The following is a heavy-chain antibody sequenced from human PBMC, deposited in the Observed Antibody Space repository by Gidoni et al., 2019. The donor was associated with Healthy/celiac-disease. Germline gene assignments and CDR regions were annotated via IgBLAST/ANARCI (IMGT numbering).Heavy chain of an antibody. CDR3: ARALLGVAATNWFDP. CDR2: ISAYNGNT. D-gene: IGHD2-15*01. J-gene: IGHJ5*02. V-gene: IGHV1-18*01. Sequence: QGLEWMGWISAYNGNTNSAQKLQGRVTMTTDTSTSTAYMELRSLRSDDTAVYYCARALLGVAATNWFDPWGQGTLVTVSS.